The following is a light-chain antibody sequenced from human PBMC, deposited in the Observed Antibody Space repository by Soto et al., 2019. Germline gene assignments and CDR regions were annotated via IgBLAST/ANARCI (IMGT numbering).Light chain of an antibody. V-gene: IGKV1-5*01. Sequence: DIQMTQSPSTLSASVGDRVTITCRASQSFSSWLAWYQQKPGKAPKLLIYDASSLESGVPSRFSGSGSGTEFTLTIRSLQPDDFANYYCQQYNSYYTFGQGTKLEIK. CDR3: QQYNSYYT. CDR1: QSFSSW. CDR2: DAS. J-gene: IGKJ2*01.